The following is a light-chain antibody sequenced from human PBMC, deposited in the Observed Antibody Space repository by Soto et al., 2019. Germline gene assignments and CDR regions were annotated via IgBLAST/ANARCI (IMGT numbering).Light chain of an antibody. Sequence: DIVMTQSPDSLAVSLGERATINCKSSQSVLYSSNNKNYLTWYQQKPGQPPRLLIYWASTRESGVPDRFSGRGSGTDFTLTISSLKAEDVAVYYCQHHYSTPPAFGGGTKVEIK. J-gene: IGKJ4*02. CDR3: QHHYSTPPA. V-gene: IGKV4-1*01. CDR2: WAS. CDR1: QSVLYSSNNKNY.